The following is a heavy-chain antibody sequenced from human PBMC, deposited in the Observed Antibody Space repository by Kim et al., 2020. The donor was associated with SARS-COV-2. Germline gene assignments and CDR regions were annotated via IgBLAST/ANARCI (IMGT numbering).Heavy chain of an antibody. D-gene: IGHD3-10*01. CDR3: AKMMVRTTYDI. J-gene: IGHJ3*02. V-gene: IGHV3-23*01. Sequence: YYAAPVKGRFTISRDNSKNTLYLQLNSLRAEDTAIYYCAKMMVRTTYDIWGLGTLVTVSS.